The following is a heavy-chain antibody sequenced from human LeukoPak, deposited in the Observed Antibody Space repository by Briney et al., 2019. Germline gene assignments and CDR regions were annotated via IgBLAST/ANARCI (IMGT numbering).Heavy chain of an antibody. Sequence: PGGSLRLSCAAYGFTFSSYSMNWVSQAPGKGLEWVSSISSSSSYIYYADSVKGRFTISRDNAKNSLYLQMNSLRAEDTAVYYCARGYSSGWYSPPTRNDYWGQGTLVTVSS. D-gene: IGHD6-19*01. CDR3: ARGYSSGWYSPPTRNDY. J-gene: IGHJ4*02. CDR1: GFTFSSYS. CDR2: ISSSSSYI. V-gene: IGHV3-21*01.